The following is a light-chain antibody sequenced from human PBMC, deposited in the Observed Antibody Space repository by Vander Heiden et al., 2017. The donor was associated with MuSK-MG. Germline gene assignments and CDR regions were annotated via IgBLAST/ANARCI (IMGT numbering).Light chain of an antibody. CDR3: QYDGSSPWT. CDR1: QSVSSSY. V-gene: IGKV3-20*01. J-gene: IGKJ1*01. CDR2: GAS. Sequence: EIVLTQSPDTLSLSPGERATLSCRASQSVSSSYLAWYQQKPGQAPRLLIYGASTRATGIPDRFSGSGSGTDFTLTISRLEPEDFAVFYCQYDGSSPWTFGQGTKVEIK.